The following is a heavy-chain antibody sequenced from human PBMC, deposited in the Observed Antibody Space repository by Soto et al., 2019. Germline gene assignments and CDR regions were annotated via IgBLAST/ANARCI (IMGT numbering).Heavy chain of an antibody. V-gene: IGHV1-8*01. Sequence: QVQLVQSGAEVKKPGASVKVSCKASGYTFTSYDINWVRQATGQGLEWMGWMNPNSGNTGYAQKFQGRVTMTRNTSISTAYMELSSLRSEDTAVYYCARVGGYCSGGNCYKGISTQADYWGQGTLVTVSS. CDR3: ARVGGYCSGGNCYKGISTQADY. J-gene: IGHJ4*02. D-gene: IGHD2-15*01. CDR2: MNPNSGNT. CDR1: GYTFTSYD.